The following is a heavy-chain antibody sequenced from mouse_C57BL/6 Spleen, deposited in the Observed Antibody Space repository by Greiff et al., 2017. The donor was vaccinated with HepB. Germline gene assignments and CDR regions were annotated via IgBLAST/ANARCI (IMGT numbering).Heavy chain of an antibody. CDR3: TRSGIAY. V-gene: IGHV1-15*01. CDR2: IDPETGGT. Sequence: VNVVESGAELVRPGASVTLSCKASGYTFTDYEMHWVKQTPVHGLEWIGAIDPETGGTAYNQKFKGKAILTADKSSSTAYMELRSLTSEDSAVYYCTRSGIAYWGQGTLVTVSA. J-gene: IGHJ3*01. CDR1: GYTFTDYE. D-gene: IGHD4-1*01.